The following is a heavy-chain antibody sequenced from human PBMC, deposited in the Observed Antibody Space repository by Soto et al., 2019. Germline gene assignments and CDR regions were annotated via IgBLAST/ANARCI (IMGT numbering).Heavy chain of an antibody. CDR1: GVSISSYY. CDR2: IYYTGST. V-gene: IGHV4-59*01. J-gene: IGHJ4*02. D-gene: IGHD2-8*01. CDR3: ASRMVGFPFDY. Sequence: QVQLQESGPGLVKPSETLSLTCTVSGVSISSYYWNWIRQTPGKGLEWIGYIYYTGSTYYNPSLNVRVTMSMDTSPGPFSLNLASVTTADTAVYSCASRMVGFPFDYWGQGTLVTVSS.